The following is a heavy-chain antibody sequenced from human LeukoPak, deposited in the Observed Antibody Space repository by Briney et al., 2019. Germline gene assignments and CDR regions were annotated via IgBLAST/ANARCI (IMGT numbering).Heavy chain of an antibody. J-gene: IGHJ4*02. CDR2: IYYSGST. V-gene: IGHV4-59*01. CDR1: GGSISSYY. D-gene: IGHD6-13*01. Sequence: PSETLSLTCTVSGGSISSYYWSWIRQPPGKRLEWSGYIYYSGSTNYNPSLKSRVTISVDTSKNQFSLKLSSVTAADTAVYYCARGSGGSSWKTFDYWGQGTLVTVSS. CDR3: ARGSGGSSWKTFDY.